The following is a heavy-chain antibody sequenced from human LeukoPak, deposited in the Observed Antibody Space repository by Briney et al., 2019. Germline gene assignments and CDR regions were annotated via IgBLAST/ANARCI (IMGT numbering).Heavy chain of an antibody. Sequence: NTGGSLRLSCEASGFTFNTYGMNWARQAPEKGLEWVSSIGSSGGYMFYADSVKGRFIISRDNAKDSLYLQMNSLRVEDTAVYYCLRGDRRDYWGKGTLVTVSS. J-gene: IGHJ4*02. CDR3: LRGDRRDY. V-gene: IGHV3-21*06. CDR1: GFTFNTYG. CDR2: IGSSGGYM.